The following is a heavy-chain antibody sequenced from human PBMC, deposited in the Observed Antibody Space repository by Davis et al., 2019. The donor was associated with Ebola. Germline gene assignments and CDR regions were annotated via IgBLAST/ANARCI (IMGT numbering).Heavy chain of an antibody. CDR3: ARDFPEIVGAIFSDYYFDY. J-gene: IGHJ4*02. Sequence: PGGSLRLSCAASGFTFSDYYMSWIRQAPGKGLEWVANIKQDGSEKYYVDSVKGRFTISRDNAKNSLYLQMNSLRAEDTAVYYCARDFPEIVGAIFSDYYFDYWGQGTLVTVSS. D-gene: IGHD1-26*01. CDR2: IKQDGSEK. V-gene: IGHV3-7*03. CDR1: GFTFSDYY.